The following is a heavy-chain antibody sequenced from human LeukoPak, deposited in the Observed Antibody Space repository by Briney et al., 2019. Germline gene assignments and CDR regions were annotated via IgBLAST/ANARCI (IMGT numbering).Heavy chain of an antibody. Sequence: GRSLRLSCAASGFTFSSYAMHWVRQAPGKGLEWVAVISYDGSNKYYADSVKGRFTISRDNSKSTLYLQMNSLRAEDTAVYYCARTRTVSYGMDVWGQGTTVTVSS. CDR2: ISYDGSNK. J-gene: IGHJ6*02. V-gene: IGHV3-30-3*01. CDR1: GFTFSSYA. CDR3: ARTRTVSYGMDV. D-gene: IGHD4-17*01.